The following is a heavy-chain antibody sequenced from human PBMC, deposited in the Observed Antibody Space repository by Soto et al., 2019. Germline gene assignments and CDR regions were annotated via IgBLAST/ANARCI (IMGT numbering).Heavy chain of an antibody. CDR1: GFTFSSYA. V-gene: IGHV3-23*01. CDR2: ISGSGGST. D-gene: IGHD3-22*01. CDR3: AKDKRSRKPTVRTYYYDSSGYEGGFIDY. J-gene: IGHJ4*02. Sequence: EVQLLESGGGLVQPGGSLRLSCAASGFTFSSYAMSWVRQAPGKGLAWVSAISGSGGSTYYADSVKGRFTISRDNSKNTLYLQMNSLRAEDTAVYYCAKDKRSRKPTVRTYYYDSSGYEGGFIDYWGQGTLVTVSS.